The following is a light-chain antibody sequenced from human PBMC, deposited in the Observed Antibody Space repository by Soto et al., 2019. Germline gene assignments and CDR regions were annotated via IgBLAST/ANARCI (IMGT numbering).Light chain of an antibody. CDR1: QSVSSY. J-gene: IGKJ1*01. V-gene: IGKV3-20*01. CDR3: QQHETSPPVT. CDR2: GAS. Sequence: EIVLTQSPGTLSLSPGERATLSCRASQSVSSYLAWYQQKPGRAPRLLIYGASSRATGIPDRFSGSGSGTDFTLTISRLEPEDLAVYYCQQHETSPPVTFGQGTKWIS.